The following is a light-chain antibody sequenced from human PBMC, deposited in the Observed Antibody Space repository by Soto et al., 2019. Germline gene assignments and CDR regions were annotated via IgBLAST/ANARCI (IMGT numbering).Light chain of an antibody. CDR3: QQYNTYSWP. J-gene: IGKJ1*01. V-gene: IGKV1-5*01. CDR2: DAS. CDR1: QSISSY. Sequence: DIQMSVSPSSLSASVGDRVTITCRARQSISSYLNWYQQKPGKAPKVIIYDASNLESGVPSRFSGSGSGTEFTLTISSLQPDDFASYYCQQYNTYSWPFGQGTKVDIK.